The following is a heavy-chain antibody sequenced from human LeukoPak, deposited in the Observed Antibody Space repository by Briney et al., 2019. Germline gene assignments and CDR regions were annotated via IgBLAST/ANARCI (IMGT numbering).Heavy chain of an antibody. J-gene: IGHJ4*02. CDR1: GFTFSSYG. CDR3: AKDAHSSGWTPLFDY. CDR2: IWYDGSNK. Sequence: GGSLRLSCAASGFTFSSYGMHWVRQAPGKGLEWVAVIWYDGSNKYYADSVKGRFTISRDNSKNTLYLQMNSLRAEDTAVYYCAKDAHSSGWTPLFDYWGQGTPVTVSS. D-gene: IGHD6-19*01. V-gene: IGHV3-30*02.